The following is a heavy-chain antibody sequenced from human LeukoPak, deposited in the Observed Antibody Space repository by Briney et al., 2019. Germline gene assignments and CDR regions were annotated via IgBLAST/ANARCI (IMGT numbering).Heavy chain of an antibody. CDR1: GYTFTGYY. D-gene: IGHD6-19*01. CDR2: INPNSGGT. V-gene: IGHV1-2*06. CDR3: AREKESVAGRELDY. Sequence: APVKVSCKASGYTFTGYYIHWVRQAPGQGLQWMGRINPNSGGTNYAQNFQGRVTMTRDTSISTAYMELSSLRSDDTAVYYCAREKESVAGRELDYWGQGTLVTVSS. J-gene: IGHJ4*02.